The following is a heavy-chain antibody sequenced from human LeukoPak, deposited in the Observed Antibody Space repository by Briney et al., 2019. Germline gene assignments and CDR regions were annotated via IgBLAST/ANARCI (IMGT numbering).Heavy chain of an antibody. J-gene: IGHJ4*02. Sequence: PGGSLRLSCAASGITLSGYWMHWVRQVPGKGLVWVSSINSDGSATRYADSVKGRFTMSRDNAKNMMYLQMDSLTVEDTALYYCARVVSGRQWLPLDYWGQGTLVTVSS. CDR3: ARVVSGRQWLPLDY. V-gene: IGHV3-74*01. CDR2: INSDGSAT. D-gene: IGHD6-19*01. CDR1: GITLSGYW.